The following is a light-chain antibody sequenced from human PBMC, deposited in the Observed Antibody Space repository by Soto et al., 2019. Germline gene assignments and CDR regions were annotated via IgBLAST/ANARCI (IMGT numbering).Light chain of an antibody. CDR1: QSVSSF. CDR3: QQRINWPLT. CDR2: DAS. Sequence: EIVLTQSPATLSLSPGERATLSCRASQSVSSFLAWYQQKPGQAPRLLIYDASNRATGIPTRFSGSGSGTDFTLTIISLEPEDCAVYYCQQRINWPLTFGGGTKVEIK. J-gene: IGKJ4*01. V-gene: IGKV3-11*01.